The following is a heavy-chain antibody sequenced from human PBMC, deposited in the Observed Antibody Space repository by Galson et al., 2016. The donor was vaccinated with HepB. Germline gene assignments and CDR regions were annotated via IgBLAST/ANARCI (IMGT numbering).Heavy chain of an antibody. V-gene: IGHV1-45*02. D-gene: IGHD3-10*01. CDR2: ITPFNGNT. CDR3: AITQSYTVSTFDWFDP. CDR1: GYPFTYRY. J-gene: IGHJ5*02. Sequence: SVKVSCKASGYPFTYRYLHWVRQAPGQALEWMGWITPFNGNTNYAQNFQDRVTITSDRSMTTAYMELSRLRSEDTAMYYCAITQSYTVSTFDWFDPWGQGTLVTVSS.